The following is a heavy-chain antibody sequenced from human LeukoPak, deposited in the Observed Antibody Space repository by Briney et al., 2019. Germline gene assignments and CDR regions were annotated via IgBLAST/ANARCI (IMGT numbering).Heavy chain of an antibody. CDR2: ISGSGTI. J-gene: IGHJ3*02. CDR3: ASLTTADAFDI. V-gene: IGHV4-4*07. Sequence: SETLSLTCTVSGGSIHSYWSWIRQPAGKGLEWIGRISGSGTITYNPALQSRLTISIDTSKNQFSLKLMSVTAADTAVFYCASLTTADAFDIWGQGTMVTVSS. CDR1: GGSIHSY. D-gene: IGHD3-22*01.